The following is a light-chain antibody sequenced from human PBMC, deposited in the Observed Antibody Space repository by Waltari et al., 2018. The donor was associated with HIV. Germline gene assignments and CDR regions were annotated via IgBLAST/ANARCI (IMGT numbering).Light chain of an antibody. CDR3: QQYNNWPQT. CDR1: QNINNN. Sequence: EKVMTQSPATRSVSLGERATLSCRASQNINNNLAWYQQKPGQAPQLRIYGASTRSAGVPARFSGSGSATEFTLTITSLQSEDLAIYYCQQYNNWPQTFGQGTKVEIK. J-gene: IGKJ2*01. CDR2: GAS. V-gene: IGKV3-15*01.